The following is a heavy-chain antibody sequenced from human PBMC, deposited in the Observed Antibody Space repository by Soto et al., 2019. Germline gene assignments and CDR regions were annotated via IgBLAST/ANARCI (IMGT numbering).Heavy chain of an antibody. CDR3: AKGHRADFWSGYYDFDY. V-gene: IGHV3-23*01. CDR1: GFTFSSYA. D-gene: IGHD3-3*01. CDR2: ISGSGGST. J-gene: IGHJ4*02. Sequence: GGSLRLSCAASGFTFSSYAMSWVRQAPGKGLEWVSAISGSGGSTYYADSVKGRFTISRDNSKNTLYLQMNSLRAEDTAVYYCAKGHRADFWSGYYDFDYWGQGTLVTVSS.